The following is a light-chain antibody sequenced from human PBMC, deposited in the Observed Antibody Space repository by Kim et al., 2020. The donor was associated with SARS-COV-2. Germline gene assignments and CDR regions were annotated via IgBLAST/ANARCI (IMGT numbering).Light chain of an antibody. CDR3: QQCYSTPYT. CDR1: QSVLYSSNNKNY. Sequence: DIVMTQSPDSLAVSLGERATINCKPSQSVLYSSNNKNYLAWYQQKPGQPPKLLIYWASTRESGVPDRFSGSGSGTDFTLTISSLQAEDVAVYYCQQCYSTPYTFGQGTKLEI. CDR2: WAS. J-gene: IGKJ2*01. V-gene: IGKV4-1*01.